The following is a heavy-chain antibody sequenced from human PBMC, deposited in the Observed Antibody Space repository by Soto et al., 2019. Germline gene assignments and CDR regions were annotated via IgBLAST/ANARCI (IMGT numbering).Heavy chain of an antibody. CDR2: IYPGDSDT. D-gene: IGHD2-15*01. J-gene: IGHJ6*02. CDR3: ARHVDGYCSGGSCYPVGMDV. Sequence: GESLKISCKGSGYSFTSYWIGWVRQMPGKGLEWMGIIYPGDSDTRYSPSFQGQVTISADKSISTAYLQWSSLKASDTAMYYCARHVDGYCSGGSCYPVGMDVWGQGTTVTRLL. CDR1: GYSFTSYW. V-gene: IGHV5-51*01.